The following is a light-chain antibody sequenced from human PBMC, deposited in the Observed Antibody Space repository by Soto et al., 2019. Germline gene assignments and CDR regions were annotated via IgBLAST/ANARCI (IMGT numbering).Light chain of an antibody. CDR1: QSVSSN. Sequence: DIVMTQSPATLPVSPGERATLSCRASQSVSSNLAWYQQKPGQAPRFLIYGASTRATGIPARFSGSGSGTEFTLTISSLQSEDFAVYYCQQYQSLTFGGGTKVEIK. CDR3: QQYQSLT. CDR2: GAS. V-gene: IGKV3-15*01. J-gene: IGKJ4*01.